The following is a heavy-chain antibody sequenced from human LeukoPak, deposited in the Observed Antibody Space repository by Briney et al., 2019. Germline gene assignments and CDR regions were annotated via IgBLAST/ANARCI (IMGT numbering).Heavy chain of an antibody. Sequence: PGGSLRLSCAASGFTFSGYGVHWVRQAPGKGLEWVTFIHYDGSDKYYADSVKGRFTISRDNSKNTLYLQMNSLRAEDTAVYYCAKDLGNSFDYWGQGTLVTVSS. J-gene: IGHJ4*02. CDR1: GFTFSGYG. CDR2: IHYDGSDK. V-gene: IGHV3-30*02. CDR3: AKDLGNSFDY. D-gene: IGHD4-23*01.